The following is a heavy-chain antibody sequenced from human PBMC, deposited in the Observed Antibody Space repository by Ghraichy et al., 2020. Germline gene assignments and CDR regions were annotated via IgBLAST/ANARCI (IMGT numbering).Heavy chain of an antibody. V-gene: IGHV3-21*01. J-gene: IGHJ6*02. CDR3: ARDREEDYYYGMDV. CDR2: ITGTGSYI. D-gene: IGHD5-24*01. Sequence: GGSLRLSCAVSGFTFSSYSMNWAHQAPGKGLEWVSSITGTGSYIYYADSVKGRFTISRDNAKNSLYLQMSSLRAEDTAVYYCARDREEDYYYGMDVWGQGTTVTVSS. CDR1: GFTFSSYS.